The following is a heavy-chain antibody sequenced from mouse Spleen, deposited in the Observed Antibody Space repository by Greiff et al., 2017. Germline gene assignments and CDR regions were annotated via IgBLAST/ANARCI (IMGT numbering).Heavy chain of an antibody. CDR1: GFTFSDYG. V-gene: IGHV5-17*01. D-gene: IGHD1-1*01. CDR2: ISSGSSTI. Sequence: EVKLVESGGGLVKPGGSLKLSCAASGFTFSDYGMHWVRQAPEKGLVWVAYISSGSSTIYYADTVKGRFTISRDNAKNTLFLQMTSLRSEETAMYYCARAYDYGSSHWYFDVWGAGTTVTVSS. J-gene: IGHJ1*01. CDR3: ARAYDYGSSHWYFDV.